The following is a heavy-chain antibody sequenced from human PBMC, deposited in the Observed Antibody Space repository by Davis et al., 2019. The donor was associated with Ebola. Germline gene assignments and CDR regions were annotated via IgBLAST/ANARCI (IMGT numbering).Heavy chain of an antibody. Sequence: SLRLSCAASGFTSDAYAMHWVRHAPGKGLEWVSGISWNSGIIGYADSVKGRFTISRDNAKNSLYLQMNSLRAEDTALYYCAKDMTPAMNNYYYYGMDVWGQGTTVTVSS. CDR1: GFTSDAYA. D-gene: IGHD5-18*01. J-gene: IGHJ6*02. V-gene: IGHV3-9*02. CDR3: AKDMTPAMNNYYYYGMDV. CDR2: ISWNSGII.